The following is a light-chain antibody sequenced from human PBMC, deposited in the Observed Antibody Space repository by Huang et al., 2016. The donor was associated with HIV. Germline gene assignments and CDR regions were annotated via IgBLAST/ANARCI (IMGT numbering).Light chain of an antibody. CDR1: QSVYSRSTSKDY. CDR2: WAS. CDR3: QQYYSSPQT. J-gene: IGKJ1*01. V-gene: IGKV4-1*01. Sequence: DIIMTQSPDSLAVSLGERATLTCRSSQSVYSRSTSKDYMAWFQQKPGQPPRLLLFWASTREAGVPDRFTGSGSGTHFTLTIASLEAEDAAIYYCQQYYSSPQTFGQGTRVEVK.